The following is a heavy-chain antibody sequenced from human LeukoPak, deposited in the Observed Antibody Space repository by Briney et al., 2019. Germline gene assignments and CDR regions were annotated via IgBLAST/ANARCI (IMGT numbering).Heavy chain of an antibody. J-gene: IGHJ4*02. D-gene: IGHD2-2*01. Sequence: NTSETLSLTCAVYGGSFSGYYWSWIRQPPGKGLEWIGEINHSGSTNYNPSLKSRVTISVDTSKNQFSLKLSSVTAADTAVYYCARYSYCSSTSCSPFDYWGQGTLVTVSS. CDR1: GGSFSGYY. V-gene: IGHV4-34*01. CDR3: ARYSYCSSTSCSPFDY. CDR2: INHSGST.